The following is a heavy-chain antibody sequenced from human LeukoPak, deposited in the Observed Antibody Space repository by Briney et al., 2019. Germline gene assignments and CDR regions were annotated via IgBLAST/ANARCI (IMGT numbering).Heavy chain of an antibody. CDR2: ISYDGSNK. CDR1: GLTFGSYA. Sequence: GRSLRLSCAASGLTFGSYAMHWVRQAPGKGLEWVAVISYDGSNKYYADSVKGRFTISRDNSKNTLYLQMNSLRAEDTAVYYCARGAEEWPDDYWGQGTLVTVSS. D-gene: IGHD3-3*01. V-gene: IGHV3-30*04. CDR3: ARGAEEWPDDY. J-gene: IGHJ4*02.